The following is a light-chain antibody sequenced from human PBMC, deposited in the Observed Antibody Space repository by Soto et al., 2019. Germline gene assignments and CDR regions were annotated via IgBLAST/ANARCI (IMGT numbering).Light chain of an antibody. Sequence: EIVLTQSPGTLSLSPGERATLSCRASQSVSSSYLAWYQQKPGQAPRLRIYGASSRATGIPDRFSGSGSGTDFTLTISRLEPEDFAVYYGQQYGSSRITFGQGTRLEIK. CDR2: GAS. J-gene: IGKJ5*01. V-gene: IGKV3-20*01. CDR1: QSVSSSY. CDR3: QQYGSSRIT.